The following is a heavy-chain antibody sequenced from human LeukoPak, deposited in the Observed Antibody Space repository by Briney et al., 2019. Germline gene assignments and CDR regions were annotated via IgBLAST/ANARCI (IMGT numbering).Heavy chain of an antibody. J-gene: IGHJ4*02. CDR1: GFAFSSHW. D-gene: IGHD3-3*01. CDR2: VKNDGSST. CDR3: ARGNDYWNGYIDY. Sequence: GGSLRLSCAASGFAFSSHWMHWVRQAPGKGLVWVSHVKNDGSSTTYADSVRGRFTISRDNAKNTLYLQMNSLRAEDTAVYYCARGNDYWNGYIDYWGQGTLVTVSS. V-gene: IGHV3-74*01.